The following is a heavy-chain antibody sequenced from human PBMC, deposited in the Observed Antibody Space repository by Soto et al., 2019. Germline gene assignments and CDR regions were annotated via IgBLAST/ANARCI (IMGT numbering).Heavy chain of an antibody. CDR2: ISSSISYI. CDR3: EGELYSGGVGAFDI. V-gene: IGHV3-21*01. Sequence: EVQLVESGGGLVKPGGSLRLSCAASGFTFSSYSMNWVRQAPWKGLEWVSSISSSISYIYYAYSVKGRFTIARDNAKNSLDRQIKRLWGDETGCYYCEGELYSGGVGAFDIWGQGTMVTVSS. CDR1: GFTFSSYS. J-gene: IGHJ3*02. D-gene: IGHD1-26*01.